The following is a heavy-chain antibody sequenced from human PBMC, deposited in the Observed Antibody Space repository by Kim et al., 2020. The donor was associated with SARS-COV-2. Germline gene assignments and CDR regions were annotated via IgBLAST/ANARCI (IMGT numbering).Heavy chain of an antibody. J-gene: IGHJ4*02. Sequence: SETLSLTCTVSGVSISSTSYSWGWIRQPPGKGLEWIGSLYYSGSAYYNPSFKSRVTISIDTSKNKFSLELSTVTAADTAVYYCAKFGDYGDYAGSSNWGQGALVTVSS. CDR1: GVSISSTSYS. CDR2: LYYSGSA. V-gene: IGHV4-39*01. CDR3: AKFGDYGDYAGSSN. D-gene: IGHD4-17*01.